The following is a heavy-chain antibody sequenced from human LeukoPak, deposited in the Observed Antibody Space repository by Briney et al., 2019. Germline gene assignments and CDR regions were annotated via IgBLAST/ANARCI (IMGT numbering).Heavy chain of an antibody. CDR1: GFTLSSYA. CDR2: ISGSGGST. Sequence: GGSLRLSCAASGFTLSSYAMSWVRQAPGKGLEWVSAISGSGGSTYYADSVKGRFTISRDNSKTTLYLQMNSLRAEDTAVYYCAKDNGGEARFLEWLLKGDYGMDVWGQGTTVTVSS. D-gene: IGHD3-3*01. V-gene: IGHV3-23*01. CDR3: AKDNGGEARFLEWLLKGDYGMDV. J-gene: IGHJ6*02.